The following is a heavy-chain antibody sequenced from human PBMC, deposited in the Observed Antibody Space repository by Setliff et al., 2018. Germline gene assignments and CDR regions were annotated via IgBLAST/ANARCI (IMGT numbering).Heavy chain of an antibody. Sequence: PSETLSLTCTVSGGSISPHYWSWIRQPPGKGLEWIGSISPGRSINYNPSLRSRVTISGDTSKNQISLNLSSGTAADTAVYYCARDRRDYIGAGSSEIDYYYYYYMDVWGKGTTVTVSS. CDR3: ARDRRDYIGAGSSEIDYYYYYYMDV. J-gene: IGHJ6*03. CDR1: GGSISPHY. CDR2: ISPGRSI. V-gene: IGHV4-4*08. D-gene: IGHD3-10*01.